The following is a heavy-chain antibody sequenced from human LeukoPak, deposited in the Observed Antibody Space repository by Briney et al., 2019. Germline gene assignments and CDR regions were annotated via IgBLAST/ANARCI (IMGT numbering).Heavy chain of an antibody. Sequence: GGSPRLSCAVSGFTFSSYEMNWVRQAPGKGLEWVSYISSGTTIYYADSVKGRFTISRDNAKNSLYLQMNSLRAEDTAVYYCARGEYYYDSSGSGIKTFDYWGQGTLVTVSS. CDR3: ARGEYYYDSSGSGIKTFDY. V-gene: IGHV3-48*03. CDR2: ISSGTTI. CDR1: GFTFSSYE. J-gene: IGHJ4*02. D-gene: IGHD3-22*01.